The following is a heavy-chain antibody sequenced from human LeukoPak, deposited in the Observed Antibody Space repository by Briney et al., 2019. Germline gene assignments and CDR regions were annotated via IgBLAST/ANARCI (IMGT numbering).Heavy chain of an antibody. D-gene: IGHD6-6*01. J-gene: IGHJ6*03. CDR2: IWYDGSNK. V-gene: IGHV3-33*06. Sequence: PGGSLRLSCAASGFTFSSYGMHWVRQAPGKGLEWVAVIWYDGSNKYYADSVKGRFTISRDNSKNTLYLQMNSLRAEDTAVYYCAKGSPVLMDAWGKGTTVTVSS. CDR3: AKGSPVLMDA. CDR1: GFTFSSYG.